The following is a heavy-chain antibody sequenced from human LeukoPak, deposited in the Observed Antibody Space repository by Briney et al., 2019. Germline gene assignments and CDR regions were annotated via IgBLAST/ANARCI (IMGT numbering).Heavy chain of an antibody. CDR1: EFTLSSYG. J-gene: IGHJ4*02. V-gene: IGHV3-33*03. Sequence: GGSLRLSCAASEFTLSSYGMPWVRQAPGKGLEWVAVKWPDGNRKIYGDSVKDRFTISRDNSTHTLYLQMNSLRAEDTAVYYCARGEYYYDSSGYPEYWGQGTLVTVSS. CDR2: KWPDGNRK. D-gene: IGHD3-22*01. CDR3: ARGEYYYDSSGYPEY.